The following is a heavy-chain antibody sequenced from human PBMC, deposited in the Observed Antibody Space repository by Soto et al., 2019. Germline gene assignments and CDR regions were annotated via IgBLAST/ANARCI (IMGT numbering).Heavy chain of an antibody. V-gene: IGHV3-21*01. CDR2: ISSSSSYI. Sequence: GGSLRLSCAASGFTFSSYSMNWVRQAPGKGLEWVSSISSSSSYIYYADSVKGRFTISRDNAKNSLYLQMNSLRAEDTAVYYCARDSIVVVPAAMLPENWFDPWGQGT. J-gene: IGHJ5*02. CDR1: GFTFSSYS. CDR3: ARDSIVVVPAAMLPENWFDP. D-gene: IGHD2-2*01.